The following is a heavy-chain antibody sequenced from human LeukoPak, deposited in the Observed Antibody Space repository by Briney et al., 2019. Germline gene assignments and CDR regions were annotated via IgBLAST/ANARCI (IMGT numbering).Heavy chain of an antibody. CDR3: ARGGIVGATIDAFDI. D-gene: IGHD1-26*01. V-gene: IGHV1-8*03. Sequence: ASVKVSCKASGYTFTSYGISWVRQAPGQGLEWMGWMNPNSGNTGYAQKFQGRVTITRNTSISTAYMELSSLRSEDTAVYYCARGGIVGATIDAFDIWGQGTMVTVSS. CDR1: GYTFTSYG. CDR2: MNPNSGNT. J-gene: IGHJ3*02.